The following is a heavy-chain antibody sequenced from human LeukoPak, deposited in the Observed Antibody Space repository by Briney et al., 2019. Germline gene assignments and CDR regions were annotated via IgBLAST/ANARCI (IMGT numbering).Heavy chain of an antibody. J-gene: IGHJ4*02. CDR3: AKQNGGSYYGWDYFDY. D-gene: IGHD1-26*01. Sequence: PGGSLRLSCAASGFTFSNYAMSWVRQAPGKGLEWVSAIGGRSGGTYYADSVKGRFTISRVNSKNTLYLEMNSLRAEDTAVYYCAKQNGGSYYGWDYFDYWGQGTLVTVSS. V-gene: IGHV3-23*01. CDR1: GFTFSNYA. CDR2: IGGRSGGT.